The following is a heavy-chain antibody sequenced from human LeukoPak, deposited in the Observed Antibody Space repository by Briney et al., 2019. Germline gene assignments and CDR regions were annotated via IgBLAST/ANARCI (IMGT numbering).Heavy chain of an antibody. Sequence: KSSETLSLTCTVSGGSISSYYWSWIRQPPGKGLEWIGYIYYSGSTNFNPSLKSRVTISVDTSKNQFSLKMSSVTAADTAVYYCARMYSGSYYWNWFDSWGQGTLVTVSS. J-gene: IGHJ5*01. V-gene: IGHV4-59*01. CDR3: ARMYSGSYYWNWFDS. CDR1: GGSISSYY. D-gene: IGHD1-26*01. CDR2: IYYSGST.